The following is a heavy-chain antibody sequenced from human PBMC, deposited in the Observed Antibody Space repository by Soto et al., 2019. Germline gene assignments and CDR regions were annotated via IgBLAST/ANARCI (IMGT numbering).Heavy chain of an antibody. Sequence: SETLSLTCTISGASISTLYWSWVRQPPGKGLEWVGYIHYSGSTNYNPSLKSRVTILVDTSKNQFSLRLTSVTAADTAVYYCARGGWSMDVWGQGTTVTVSS. D-gene: IGHD2-15*01. J-gene: IGHJ6*02. CDR2: IHYSGST. V-gene: IGHV4-59*11. CDR1: GASISTLY. CDR3: ARGGWSMDV.